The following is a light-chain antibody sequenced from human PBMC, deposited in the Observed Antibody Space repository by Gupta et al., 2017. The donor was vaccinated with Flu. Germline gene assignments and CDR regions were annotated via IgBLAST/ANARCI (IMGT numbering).Light chain of an antibody. V-gene: IGLV3-19*01. CDR2: DKN. J-gene: IGLJ2*01. CDR1: IIGVDY. CDR3: NSLDTTYNNLEV. Sequence: QTDRITCQGDIIGVDYASCYQHKPDHAPCLVLFDKNIRLAGNPDRFSCSISGTTSTVTITGAHSDEEAAYYCNSLDTTYNNLEVFGGGTKLTVL.